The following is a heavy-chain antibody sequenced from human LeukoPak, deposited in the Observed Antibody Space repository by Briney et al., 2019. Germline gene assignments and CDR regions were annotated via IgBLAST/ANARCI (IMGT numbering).Heavy chain of an antibody. J-gene: IGHJ6*02. V-gene: IGHV1-46*01. Sequence: ASVKVSCKASGYTFTSYYTHWVRQAPGQGLEWMGIINPSGGSTSYAQKFQGRVTMTRDTSTSTVYMELSSLRSEDTAVYYCVRLSDIVVVPTWRMDVWGQGTTVTVSS. CDR1: GYTFTSYY. CDR2: INPSGGST. CDR3: VRLSDIVVVPTWRMDV. D-gene: IGHD2-2*01.